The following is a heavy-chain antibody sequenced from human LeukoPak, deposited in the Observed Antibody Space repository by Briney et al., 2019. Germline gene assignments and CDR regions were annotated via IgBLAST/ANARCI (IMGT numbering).Heavy chain of an antibody. D-gene: IGHD3-16*01. CDR1: GFTFSSYS. V-gene: IGHV3-21*01. CDR2: ISSSSSYI. CDR3: ARDSAYRTRYAIDFDY. Sequence: GGSLRLSCAASGFTFSSYSMNWVRQAPGKGLEWVSSISSSSSYIYYADSVKGRFTISRGNAKNSLYLQMNSLRAEDTAVYYCARDSAYRTRYAIDFDYWGQGTLVTVSS. J-gene: IGHJ4*02.